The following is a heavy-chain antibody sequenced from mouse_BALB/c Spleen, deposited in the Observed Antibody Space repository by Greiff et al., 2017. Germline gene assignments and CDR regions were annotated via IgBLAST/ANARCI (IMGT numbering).Heavy chain of an antibody. J-gene: IGHJ3*01. Sequence: VQLQQSGAELAKPGASVKMSCKASGYTFTSYWMHWVKQRPGQGLEWIGYINPSTGYTEYNQKFKDKATLTADKSSSTAYMQLSSLTSEDSAVYYCASDHGYYGAWFAYWGQGTLVTVSA. CDR3: ASDHGYYGAWFAY. CDR2: INPSTGYT. CDR1: GYTFTSYW. V-gene: IGHV1-7*01. D-gene: IGHD2-3*01.